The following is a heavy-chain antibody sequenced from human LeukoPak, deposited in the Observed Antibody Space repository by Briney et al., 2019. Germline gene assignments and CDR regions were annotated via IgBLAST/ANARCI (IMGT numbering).Heavy chain of an antibody. V-gene: IGHV1-69*13. Sequence: ASVKVSCKASGGTFSSYAISWVRQAPGQGLEWMGGIIPIFGTANYAQKFQGRVTITADESTSTAYMELSSLRSEDTAVYYCARIRYYYDSSGYYYYFGYWGQGTLVTVSS. D-gene: IGHD3-22*01. CDR1: GGTFSSYA. CDR2: IIPIFGTA. CDR3: ARIRYYYDSSGYYYYFGY. J-gene: IGHJ4*02.